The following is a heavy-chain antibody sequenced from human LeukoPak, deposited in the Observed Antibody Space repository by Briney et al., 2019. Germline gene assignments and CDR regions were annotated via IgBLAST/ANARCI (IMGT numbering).Heavy chain of an antibody. CDR3: AKVETAAAATLRGFDY. CDR2: IGGSGGSK. J-gene: IGHJ4*02. Sequence: GGSLRLSSAASGSTFSSYAMSWVRQAPGKGLEWVSSIGGSGGSKYYADSVKGRFTISRDNSKNTLYLQMNSLRAEDTAVYYCAKVETAAAATLRGFDYWGQGTLVTVSS. CDR1: GSTFSSYA. D-gene: IGHD6-13*01. V-gene: IGHV3-23*01.